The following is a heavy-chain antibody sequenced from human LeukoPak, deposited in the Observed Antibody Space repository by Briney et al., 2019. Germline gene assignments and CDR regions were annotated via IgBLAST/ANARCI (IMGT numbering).Heavy chain of an antibody. J-gene: IGHJ6*03. CDR1: GYSFTTYW. D-gene: IGHD3-10*01. CDR2: IYPDDSDT. Sequence: GESLKISCLGSGYSFTTYWIGWVRQMPGKGLEWMGIIYPDDSDTTFSPSFQGQVTMSADKSISTAYLQWSSLKASDTAMYYCARTMVRGVGYYYYYMDVWGKGTTVTISS. CDR3: ARTMVRGVGYYYYYMDV. V-gene: IGHV5-51*01.